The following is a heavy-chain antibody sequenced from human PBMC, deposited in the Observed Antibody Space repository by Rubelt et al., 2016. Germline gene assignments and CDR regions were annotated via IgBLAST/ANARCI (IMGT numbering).Heavy chain of an antibody. CDR2: IWYDGSNK. CDR3: ARDDYYGSGSYRSYYYGMDV. CDR1: GFTFSSYG. V-gene: IGHV3-33*01. Sequence: VQLLESGGGLVQPGGSLRLSCAASGFTFSSYGMHWVRQAPGKGLEWVAVIWYDGSNKYYADSVKGRFTISRDNSKNTLYLQMNSLRAEDTAVYYCARDDYYGSGSYRSYYYGMDVWGQGTTVTVSS. D-gene: IGHD3-10*01. J-gene: IGHJ6*02.